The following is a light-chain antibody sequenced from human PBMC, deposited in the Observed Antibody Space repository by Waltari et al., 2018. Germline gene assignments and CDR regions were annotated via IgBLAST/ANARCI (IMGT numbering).Light chain of an antibody. CDR3: SSFTSLRSVI. CDR2: AVT. CDR1: TNNF. Sequence: QSALTQPASVSGSPGQSITITCTGTTNNFVSWYQLHPGNPPRLILSAVTYRPSGVPSRFSGSKSGDTASLTSAGVQAEDEAHYYCSSFTSLRSVIFGGGTTLTVL. J-gene: IGLJ2*01. V-gene: IGLV2-14*01.